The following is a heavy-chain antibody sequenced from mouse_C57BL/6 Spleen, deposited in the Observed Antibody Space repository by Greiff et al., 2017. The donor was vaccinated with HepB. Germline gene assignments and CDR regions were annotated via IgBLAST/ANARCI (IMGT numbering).Heavy chain of an antibody. Sequence: EVKLMESGGGLVKPGGSLKLSCAASGFTFSDYGMHWVRQAPEKGLEWVAYISSGSSTIYYADTVKGRFTISRDNAKNTLFLQMTSLRSEDTAMYYCAREVAYWGQGTLVTVSA. CDR1: GFTFSDYG. J-gene: IGHJ3*01. CDR2: ISSGSSTI. V-gene: IGHV5-17*01. CDR3: AREVAY.